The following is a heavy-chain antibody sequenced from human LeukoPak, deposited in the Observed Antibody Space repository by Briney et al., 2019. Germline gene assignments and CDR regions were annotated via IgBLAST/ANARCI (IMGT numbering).Heavy chain of an antibody. D-gene: IGHD3-9*01. V-gene: IGHV4-30-4*08. Sequence: SETLSLXCTVSGGSISSGDYYWSWSRQPPGKGLEWIGYIYYSGITYYNPSLKSRVTISVGTSKNQFSLKLSSVTAADTAVYYCTRDWLARPDYWGQGTLVTVSS. CDR1: GGSISSGDYY. CDR2: IYYSGIT. J-gene: IGHJ4*02. CDR3: TRDWLARPDY.